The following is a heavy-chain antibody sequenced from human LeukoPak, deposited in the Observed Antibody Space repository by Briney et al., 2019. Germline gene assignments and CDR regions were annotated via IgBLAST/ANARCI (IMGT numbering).Heavy chain of an antibody. D-gene: IGHD3-10*01. Sequence: SETLSLTCTVSGGSISSYYWSWIRQPAGKGLEWIGRIYTSGSTNYNPSLKSRVTMSVDTSKNQFSLKLSSVTAADTAVYYCARGRGGAGSGRAPNRYNWFDPWGQGTLVTVSS. J-gene: IGHJ5*02. CDR3: ARGRGGAGSGRAPNRYNWFDP. CDR1: GGSISSYY. CDR2: IYTSGST. V-gene: IGHV4-4*07.